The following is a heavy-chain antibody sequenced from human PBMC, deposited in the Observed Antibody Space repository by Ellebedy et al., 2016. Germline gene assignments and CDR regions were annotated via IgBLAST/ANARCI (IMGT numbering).Heavy chain of an antibody. V-gene: IGHV1-3*01. Sequence: ASVKVSCKASGYTFSSYAMQWVRQAPGQKLEWIGWINPGNGYTKYSQNFQGRVAITRDTSATTSYMELSSLRSEDTAVYYCARDGGQYCSDPICPYHWFDSWGQGTLVTVSA. J-gene: IGHJ5*01. CDR2: INPGNGYT. D-gene: IGHD2-15*01. CDR3: ARDGGQYCSDPICPYHWFDS. CDR1: GYTFSSYA.